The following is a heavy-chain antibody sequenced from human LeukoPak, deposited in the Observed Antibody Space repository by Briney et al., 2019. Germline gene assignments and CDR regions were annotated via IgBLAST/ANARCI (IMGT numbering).Heavy chain of an antibody. Sequence: GGSLRLSCAVSGFTFSSYAISWVRQAPGTGLQWVSAISGSGYNTYYADSVKGRFTISRDNSKSTLYLQMDSLRAEDTAVYYCARDAYCTSASCRRDFDSCGQGTLVTVSS. D-gene: IGHD2-2*01. CDR3: ARDAYCTSASCRRDFDS. J-gene: IGHJ4*02. CDR2: ISGSGYNT. CDR1: GFTFSSYA. V-gene: IGHV3-23*01.